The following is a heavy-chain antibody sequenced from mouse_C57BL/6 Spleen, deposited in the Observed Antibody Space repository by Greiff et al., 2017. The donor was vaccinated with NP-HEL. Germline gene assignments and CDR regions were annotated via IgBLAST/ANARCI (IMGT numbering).Heavy chain of an antibody. Sequence: VQLQQPGAELVRPVSSVKLSCKASGYTFTSYWMHWVKQRPIQGLEWIGNIDPSDSATHYNQKFKDKATLTVDKSSSTAYMQLSSLTSEDSAVYYCARSAAFYYDMDYWGQGTTVTVSS. D-gene: IGHD6-1*01. CDR2: IDPSDSAT. CDR3: ARSAAFYYDMDY. V-gene: IGHV1-52*01. J-gene: IGHJ4*01. CDR1: GYTFTSYW.